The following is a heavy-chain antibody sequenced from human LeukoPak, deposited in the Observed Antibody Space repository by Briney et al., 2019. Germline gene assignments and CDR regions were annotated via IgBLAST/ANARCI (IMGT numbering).Heavy chain of an antibody. J-gene: IGHJ4*02. V-gene: IGHV3-48*03. CDR3: AREIAVAGTTGLDY. D-gene: IGHD6-19*01. Sequence: PGGSLRLSCAASGFTFSSYEMNWVRQAPGKGLEWVSYISSSGSTIYYADSVKGRFTISRDNAKNSLYLQMNSLRAEDTAVYCCAREIAVAGTTGLDYWGQGTLVTVSS. CDR2: ISSSGSTI. CDR1: GFTFSSYE.